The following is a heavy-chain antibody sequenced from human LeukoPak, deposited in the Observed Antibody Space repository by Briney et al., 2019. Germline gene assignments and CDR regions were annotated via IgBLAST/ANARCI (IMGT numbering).Heavy chain of an antibody. CDR1: GFTFSSYA. CDR2: INHSGST. D-gene: IGHD2-15*01. CDR3: ARRRYCSGGSCLYYFDY. Sequence: GSLRLSCAASGFTFSSYAMSWIRQPPGKGLEWIGEINHSGSTNYNPSLKSRVTISVDTSKNQFSLKLSSVTAADTAVYYCARRRYCSGGSCLYYFDYWGQGTLVTVSS. J-gene: IGHJ4*02. V-gene: IGHV4-34*01.